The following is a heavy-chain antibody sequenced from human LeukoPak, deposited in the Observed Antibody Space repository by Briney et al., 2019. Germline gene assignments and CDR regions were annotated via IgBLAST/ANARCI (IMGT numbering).Heavy chain of an antibody. CDR1: EFTFSNYA. V-gene: IGHV3-7*01. CDR2: IDQDGREK. J-gene: IGHJ4*02. CDR3: ARGRYLDWLPYFFDY. D-gene: IGHD3-9*01. Sequence: GGSLRLSCAASEFTFSNYALHWVRQAPGKGLEWVANIDQDGREKSFVDSVRGRFSISWDNAKNTLYLQMNSLRVEDTAVYYCARGRYLDWLPYFFDYWGQGTLVTVSS.